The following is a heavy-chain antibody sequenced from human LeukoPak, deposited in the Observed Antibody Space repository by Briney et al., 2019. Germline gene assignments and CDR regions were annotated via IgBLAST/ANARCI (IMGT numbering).Heavy chain of an antibody. CDR2: IYSGGSA. CDR3: ARDDRAAAGTDY. Sequence: GGSLRLSCAASGFTVSSNYMSWVRQAPGKGLEWVSVIYSGGSAYYADSVKGRYTISRDNSKSTLYLQMNDLRAEDTAVYYCARDDRAAAGTDYWGQGTLVTVSS. CDR1: GFTVSSNY. D-gene: IGHD6-13*01. V-gene: IGHV3-53*01. J-gene: IGHJ4*02.